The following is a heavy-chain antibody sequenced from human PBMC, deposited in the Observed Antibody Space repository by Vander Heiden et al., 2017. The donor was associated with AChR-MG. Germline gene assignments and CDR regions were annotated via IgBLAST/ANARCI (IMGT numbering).Heavy chain of an antibody. CDR2: IYYSGST. V-gene: IGHV4-30-4*01. CDR3: ARVVTIFGVVTPPEDYYYMDV. Sequence: QVQLQESGPGLVKPSQTLSLTCTVSGGSISSGDYYWSWIRQPPGKGLEWIGYIYYSGSTYYNPSLKSRVTISVDTSKNQFSLKLSSVTAADTAVYYCARVVTIFGVVTPPEDYYYMDVWGKGTTVTVSS. J-gene: IGHJ6*03. D-gene: IGHD3-3*01. CDR1: GGSISSGDYY.